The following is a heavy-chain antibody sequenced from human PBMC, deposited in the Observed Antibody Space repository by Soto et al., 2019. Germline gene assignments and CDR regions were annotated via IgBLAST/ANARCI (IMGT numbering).Heavy chain of an antibody. D-gene: IGHD4-17*01. CDR3: ARDLIPQVGAPLGY. J-gene: IGHJ4*02. Sequence: QVQLQESGPGLVKPSQTLSLTCTVSGGSISSGGYYWSWIRQHPGKGLEWIGYIYYSGSTYYNPSLXXXVXXSVDTSKNQFSLKLSSVTAADTAVYYCARDLIPQVGAPLGYWGQGTLVTVSS. CDR1: GGSISSGGYY. CDR2: IYYSGST. V-gene: IGHV4-31*03.